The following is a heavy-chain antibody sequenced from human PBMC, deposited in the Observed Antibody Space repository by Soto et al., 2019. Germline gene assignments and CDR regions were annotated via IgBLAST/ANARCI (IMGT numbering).Heavy chain of an antibody. Sequence: QVQLVQSGAEVKKPGSSVKVSCKASGGTFSPYTINWVRQAPGQGLEWMGRIIPFHGVTNYAQKFQARVTITADKSTRTAYMELSGLRFEDTAMYYCPRDWEITVSTWSFGGFWGRGTLVTVSS. CDR2: IIPFHGVT. CDR3: PRDWEITVSTWSFGGF. V-gene: IGHV1-69*08. J-gene: IGHJ4*02. D-gene: IGHD3-10*01. CDR1: GGTFSPYT.